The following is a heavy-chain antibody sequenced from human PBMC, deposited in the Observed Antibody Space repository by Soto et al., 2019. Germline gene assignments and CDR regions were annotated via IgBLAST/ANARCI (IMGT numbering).Heavy chain of an antibody. CDR3: ARDRGVLYGMDV. V-gene: IGHV4-59*01. J-gene: IGHJ6*02. Sequence: SETLSLTCTVSGGSISSYYWSWIRQPPGKGQEWIGYIYYSGSTNYNPSLKSRVTISVDTSKNQYSLKLSSVTAADTAVYYCARDRGVLYGMDVWGQGTTVTVSS. CDR1: GGSISSYY. CDR2: IYYSGST. D-gene: IGHD3-10*01.